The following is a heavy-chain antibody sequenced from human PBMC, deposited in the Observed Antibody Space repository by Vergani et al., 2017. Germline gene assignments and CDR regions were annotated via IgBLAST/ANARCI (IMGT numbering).Heavy chain of an antibody. V-gene: IGHV3-21*01. D-gene: IGHD6-13*01. Sequence: EVQLVESGGGLVKPGGSLRLSCAASGFTFSSYSMNWVRQAPGKGLEWVSSISSSSSCIYYADSVKGRFTISRDNAKNSLYLQMNSLRAEDTAVYYCARSKAGKSPFDYWGQGTLVTVSS. CDR2: ISSSSSCI. J-gene: IGHJ4*02. CDR1: GFTFSSYS. CDR3: ARSKAGKSPFDY.